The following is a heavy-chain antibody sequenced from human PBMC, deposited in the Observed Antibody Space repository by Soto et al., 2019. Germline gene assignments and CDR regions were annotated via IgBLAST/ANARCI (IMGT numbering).Heavy chain of an antibody. CDR2: IKSNTDGGTT. CDR1: GFTFSNAW. J-gene: IGHJ6*02. Sequence: AGGSLRLSCAAAGFTFSNAWMNWVRQAPGKGLEWVGRIKSNTDGGTTDYAAPVKGRFTISRDDSKNTLYLQMNSLKTEDTAVYYCTTFYTKHYGMDVWGQGTTVTVSS. CDR3: TTFYTKHYGMDV. D-gene: IGHD3-16*01. V-gene: IGHV3-15*07.